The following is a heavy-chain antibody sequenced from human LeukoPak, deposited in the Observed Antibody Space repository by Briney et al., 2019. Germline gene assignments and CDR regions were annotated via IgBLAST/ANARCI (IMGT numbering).Heavy chain of an antibody. J-gene: IGHJ4*02. V-gene: IGHV4-38-2*02. D-gene: IGHD6-13*01. Sequence: SETLSLTCTVSGYSISSGYYWGWIRPPPGKGLEWIGSIYHSGSTYYNPSLKSRVTISVDTSKNQFSLKLSSVTAADTAVYYCARAGPIAAAGNYFDYWGQGTLVTVSS. CDR3: ARAGPIAAAGNYFDY. CDR1: GYSISSGYY. CDR2: IYHSGST.